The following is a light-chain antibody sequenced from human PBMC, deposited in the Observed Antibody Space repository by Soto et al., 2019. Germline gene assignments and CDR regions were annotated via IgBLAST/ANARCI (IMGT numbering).Light chain of an antibody. Sequence: QSVLTQPRSVSGSPGQSVTVSCTGTSSDVGGYKSVSWYQHQPGKAPKLLIYDVTDRPSGVPARFSGSKSGTSASLAITGLQAEDEADYYCQSYDSSLSGSNWVFGGGTKLTVL. CDR2: DVT. V-gene: IGLV2-11*01. CDR3: QSYDSSLSGSNWV. CDR1: SSDVGGYKS. J-gene: IGLJ3*02.